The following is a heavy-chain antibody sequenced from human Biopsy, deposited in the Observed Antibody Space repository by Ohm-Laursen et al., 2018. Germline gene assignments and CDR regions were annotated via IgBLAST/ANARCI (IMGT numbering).Heavy chain of an antibody. CDR1: GVSISVDDYC. J-gene: IGHJ5*02. CDR2: IYHSGTT. V-gene: IGHV4-31*03. Sequence: SQTLSLTCPVSGVSISVDDYCWAWIRQLPGKGLDWIGYIYHSGTTYYNPSLKSRLTMSVDTSKNEFSLRLRSVTAADTAVYFCAGHPTGFWFDPWGQGTLVIVSS. CDR3: AGHPTGFWFDP.